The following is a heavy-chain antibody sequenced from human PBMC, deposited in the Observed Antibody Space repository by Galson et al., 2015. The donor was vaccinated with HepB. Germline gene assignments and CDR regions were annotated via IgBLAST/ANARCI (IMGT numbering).Heavy chain of an antibody. D-gene: IGHD4/OR15-4a*01. V-gene: IGHV3-48*04. CDR3: ATTKFGSGAYWTFDI. CDR2: ISTNGATI. J-gene: IGHJ3*02. Sequence: SLRLSCAASDSTFSSYTMNWVRQTPGKGLQWISYISTNGATIHYADSVKGRFTIARDNAKNTMWLQMNSLRAKDTAVYYCATTKFGSGAYWTFDIWAKGHWSPSLQ. CDR1: DSTFSSYT.